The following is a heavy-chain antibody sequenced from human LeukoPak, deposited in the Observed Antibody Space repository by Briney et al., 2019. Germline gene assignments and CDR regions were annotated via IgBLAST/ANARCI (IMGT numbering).Heavy chain of an antibody. V-gene: IGHV3-23*01. J-gene: IGHJ4*02. CDR2: INGNGDSS. CDR3: AKRDAYDSSGFSPLFDY. D-gene: IGHD3-22*01. Sequence: GGSVRLSCAASGFPFTNYAMGWVRQAPGKGLEWVSGINGNGDSSYYADSVKGRFTISRDNSKSALYLQLNSLRAEDTAVYYCAKRDAYDSSGFSPLFDYWGQGALVTVPS. CDR1: GFPFTNYA.